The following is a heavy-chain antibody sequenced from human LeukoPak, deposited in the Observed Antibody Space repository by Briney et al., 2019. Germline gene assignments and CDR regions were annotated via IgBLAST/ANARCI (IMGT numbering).Heavy chain of an antibody. CDR3: TTVAHIVVVTAPDAFDI. V-gene: IGHV3-15*01. CDR1: GFTFSNAW. D-gene: IGHD2-21*02. Sequence: PGGSLRLSCAASGFTFSNAWMSWVRQAPGKGLEWVGRIKSKTDGGTTDYAAPVKGKFTISRDDSKNTLYLQMNSLKTEDTAVYYCTTVAHIVVVTAPDAFDIWGQGTVVTVSS. CDR2: IKSKTDGGTT. J-gene: IGHJ3*02.